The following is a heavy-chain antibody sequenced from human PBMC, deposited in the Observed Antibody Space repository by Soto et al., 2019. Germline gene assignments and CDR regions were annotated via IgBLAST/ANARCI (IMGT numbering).Heavy chain of an antibody. D-gene: IGHD2-21*01. J-gene: IGHJ4*02. CDR2: ISAGGNTK. CDR3: AKESGGERYAAYFDL. CDR1: GFTLSNIG. Sequence: QVQLVESGGGVVQPGTSLRLACEASGFTLSNIGMQWVRQAPGKGLEWVAVISAGGNTKYYADSVKGRFTISRDNFKNKLFLQMNSLRTEDTAVYYCAKESGGERYAAYFDLWGQGTRVTVSS. V-gene: IGHV3-30*18.